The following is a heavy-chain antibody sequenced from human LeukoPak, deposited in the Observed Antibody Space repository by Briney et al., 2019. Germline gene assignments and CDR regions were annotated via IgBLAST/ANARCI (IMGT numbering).Heavy chain of an antibody. CDR3: ARDQYSSSWSNAFDI. J-gene: IGHJ3*02. V-gene: IGHV3-21*01. Sequence: PGGSLRLSCAASGFTFSSYSMNWVRQAPGKGLEWVSSISSSSSYIYYADSVKGRFTISRDNAKNSLYLQMNSLRAEDTAVYYCARDQYSSSWSNAFDIWGQGTMATVSS. CDR2: ISSSSSYI. D-gene: IGHD6-13*01. CDR1: GFTFSSYS.